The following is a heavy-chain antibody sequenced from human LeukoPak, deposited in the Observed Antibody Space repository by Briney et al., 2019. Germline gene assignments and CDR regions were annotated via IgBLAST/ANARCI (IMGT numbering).Heavy chain of an antibody. Sequence: GGSLRLSCAAPGFTFSSYAMSWVRQAPGKGLEWVSAISGSGGSTYYADSVKGRFTISRDNSKNTLYLQMNSLRAEDTAVYYCAKDPPHIIAAAGTGGDYWGQGTLVTVSS. D-gene: IGHD6-13*01. CDR3: AKDPPHIIAAAGTGGDY. CDR1: GFTFSSYA. J-gene: IGHJ4*02. CDR2: ISGSGGST. V-gene: IGHV3-23*01.